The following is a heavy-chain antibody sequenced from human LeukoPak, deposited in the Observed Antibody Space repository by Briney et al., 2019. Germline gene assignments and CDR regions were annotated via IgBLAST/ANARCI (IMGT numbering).Heavy chain of an antibody. Sequence: PGGPLRFSCAASGFTFSSYAMSWVRQAPGKGLEWVSAISGSGGSTYYADSVKGRFTISRDNSKNTLYLQMNSLRAEDTAVYYCAKATYYYGSGSYYPSDYWGQGTLVTVSS. CDR3: AKATYYYGSGSYYPSDY. CDR1: GFTFSSYA. D-gene: IGHD3-10*01. V-gene: IGHV3-23*01. CDR2: ISGSGGST. J-gene: IGHJ4*02.